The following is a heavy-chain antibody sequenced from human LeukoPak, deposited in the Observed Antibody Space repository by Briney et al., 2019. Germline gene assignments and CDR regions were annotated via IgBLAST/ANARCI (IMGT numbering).Heavy chain of an antibody. V-gene: IGHV3-64*01. CDR3: AKLRLRVLLWFGGPYGMDV. CDR1: GVTFSSYG. D-gene: IGHD3-10*01. CDR2: ISSNGGST. J-gene: IGHJ6*02. Sequence: PGRSLRLSCAASGVTFSSYGMHWVRQAPGKGLEYVSAISSNGGSTYYANSVKGRFAFSRDNSKNTLYLQMGRLRAEDTAVYYCAKLRLRVLLWFGGPYGMDVWGQGTTVTVSS.